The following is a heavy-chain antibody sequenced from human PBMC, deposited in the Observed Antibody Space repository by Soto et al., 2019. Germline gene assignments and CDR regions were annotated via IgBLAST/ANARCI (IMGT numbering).Heavy chain of an antibody. J-gene: IGHJ5*02. Sequence: SETLSLTCAVYGGSFSGYYWSWIRQPPGKGLEWIGEINHSGSTNYTPSLKSRVTISVDTSKNQFSLKLSSVTAADTAVYYCARGEILWFGELAWFDPWGQGTLVTVSS. CDR1: GGSFSGYY. D-gene: IGHD3-10*01. CDR2: INHSGST. V-gene: IGHV4-34*01. CDR3: ARGEILWFGELAWFDP.